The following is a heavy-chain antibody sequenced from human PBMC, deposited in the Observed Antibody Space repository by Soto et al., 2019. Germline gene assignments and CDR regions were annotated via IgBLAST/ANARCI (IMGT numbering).Heavy chain of an antibody. D-gene: IGHD6-19*01. J-gene: IGHJ4*02. CDR3: AKAYSSGWYYFDY. CDR2: ISGRGGST. CDR1: GFTFSSYA. Sequence: GGSLRLSCAASGFTFSSYAMSWVRQAPGKGLEWVSAISGRGGSTYYADSVKGRFTISRDNSKNTLYLQMNSLRAEDTAVYYCAKAYSSGWYYFDYWGQGTLVTVSS. V-gene: IGHV3-23*01.